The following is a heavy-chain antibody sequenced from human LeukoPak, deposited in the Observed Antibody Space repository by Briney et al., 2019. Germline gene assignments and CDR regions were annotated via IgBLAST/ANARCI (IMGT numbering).Heavy chain of an antibody. CDR2: ISGSGGST. J-gene: IGHJ6*02. CDR1: GFTFSSYA. Sequence: GGSLRLSCAASGFTFSSYAMSWVRQAPGKGLEWVSAISGSGGSTYYADSVEGRFTISRDNSKNTLYLQMNSLRAEDTAVYYCAKGSYCSSTSCYLAYYYYGMDVWGQGTTVTVSS. CDR3: AKGSYCSSTSCYLAYYYYGMDV. D-gene: IGHD2-2*01. V-gene: IGHV3-23*01.